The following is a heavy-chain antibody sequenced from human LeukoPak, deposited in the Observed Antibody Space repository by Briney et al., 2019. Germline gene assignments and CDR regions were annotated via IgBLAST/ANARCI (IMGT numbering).Heavy chain of an antibody. CDR1: GFTVSDNY. V-gene: IGHV3-53*01. CDR2: IYNTGAT. Sequence: GGSLRLSCAASGFTVSDNYMTWVRQAPGKGLEWVSSIYNTGATHYAESVKGRFTISRDNSKNTLFLQMNSLRAEDMAVYYCTRIEWERLGRAFDIWGQGTMVTVSS. J-gene: IGHJ3*02. CDR3: TRIEWERLGRAFDI. D-gene: IGHD1-26*01.